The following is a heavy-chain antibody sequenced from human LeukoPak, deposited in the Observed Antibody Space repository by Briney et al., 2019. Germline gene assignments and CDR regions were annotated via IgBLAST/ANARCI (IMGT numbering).Heavy chain of an antibody. Sequence: SVKVSCKASGGTFSSYAISWVRQAPGQGLEWMGGIIPIFGTANYAQKFQGRVTITADESTSTAYMELSSLRSEDTAAYYCARVFIMVRGAFDPRGQGTLVTVSS. CDR3: ARVFIMVRGAFDP. CDR1: GGTFSSYA. V-gene: IGHV1-69*13. J-gene: IGHJ5*02. CDR2: IIPIFGTA. D-gene: IGHD3-10*01.